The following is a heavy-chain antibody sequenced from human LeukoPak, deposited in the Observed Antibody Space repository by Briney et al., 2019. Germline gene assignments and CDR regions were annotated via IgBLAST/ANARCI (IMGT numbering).Heavy chain of an antibody. CDR3: VKHDSGWSFDY. Sequence: SETLSLTCTVSSASISSYYWGWIRQSPGKGLEWIGYIQNTGGTNYNPSLKSRVSISKDTSKNQFSLQLSSVTAADTAVYYCVKHDSGWSFDYWGLGTLVTVSS. D-gene: IGHD6-19*01. CDR1: SASISSYY. V-gene: IGHV4-59*01. J-gene: IGHJ4*02. CDR2: IQNTGGT.